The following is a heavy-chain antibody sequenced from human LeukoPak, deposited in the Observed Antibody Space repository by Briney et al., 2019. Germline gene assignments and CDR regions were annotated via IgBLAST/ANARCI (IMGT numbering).Heavy chain of an antibody. CDR3: AKDLTAVAGIYYYGMDV. Sequence: PGGSLRLSCAASGFIFSSYAMSWVRQDPGKGLEWVSAISGSGGSTYYADSVKGRFTISRDNSKNTLYLQMNSLRAEDTAVYYCAKDLTAVAGIYYYGMDVWGQGTTVTVSS. J-gene: IGHJ6*02. CDR2: ISGSGGST. D-gene: IGHD6-19*01. CDR1: GFIFSSYA. V-gene: IGHV3-23*01.